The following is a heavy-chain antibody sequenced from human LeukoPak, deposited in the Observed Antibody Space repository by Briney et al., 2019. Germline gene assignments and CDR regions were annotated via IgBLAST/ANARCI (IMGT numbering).Heavy chain of an antibody. Sequence: GGSLRLSCAASGFTFSSYAIHWVRQAPGKGLEFVSAISTNGAGTYYANSVRGRFTISRDNSKNTLYLQMGSLRAEDMAVYYCARARWSGYYYFEYWGQGTLVTVSS. CDR3: ARARWSGYYYFEY. J-gene: IGHJ4*02. CDR2: ISTNGAGT. V-gene: IGHV3-64*01. D-gene: IGHD3-3*01. CDR1: GFTFSSYA.